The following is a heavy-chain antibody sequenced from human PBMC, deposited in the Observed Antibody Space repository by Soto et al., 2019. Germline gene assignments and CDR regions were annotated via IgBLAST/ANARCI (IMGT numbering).Heavy chain of an antibody. J-gene: IGHJ5*02. D-gene: IGHD3-9*01. CDR2: ISSSSSTI. CDR1: GFTFSSYS. V-gene: IGHV3-48*02. Sequence: PGGSLRLSCAASGFTFSSYSMNWVRQAPGKGLEWVSYISSSSSTIYYAGSVKGRFTISRDNAKNSLYLQMNSLRDEDTAVYYCASTRYFDWLSRGDWFDPWGQGTLVTVSS. CDR3: ASTRYFDWLSRGDWFDP.